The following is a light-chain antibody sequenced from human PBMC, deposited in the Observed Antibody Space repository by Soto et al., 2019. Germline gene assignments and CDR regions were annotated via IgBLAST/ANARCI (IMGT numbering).Light chain of an antibody. CDR3: QQFNTSPWT. Sequence: IHLTQSPYTLCASEGGRVPITKQASQSVSIWLAWYQQKPGRAPKLLIYKSSILESGVPSRFSGSGSGTEFPLTISSLQPDDFATYYCQQFNTSPWTFGQGTKVDIK. CDR1: QSVSIW. CDR2: KSS. V-gene: IGKV1-5*03. J-gene: IGKJ1*01.